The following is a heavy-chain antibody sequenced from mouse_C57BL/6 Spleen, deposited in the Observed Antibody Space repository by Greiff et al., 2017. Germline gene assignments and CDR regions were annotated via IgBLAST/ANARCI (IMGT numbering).Heavy chain of an antibody. J-gene: IGHJ2*01. Sequence: QVQLQQSGAELVMPGASVKLSCKASGYTFTSYWMHWVKQRPGQGLEWIGEIDPSDSYTNYNQKFKGKSTLTVDKSSSTAYMQLSSLTSEDSAVYYCARGDYYGSSHYFDYWGQGTTLTVSS. D-gene: IGHD1-1*01. CDR2: IDPSDSYT. CDR3: ARGDYYGSSHYFDY. CDR1: GYTFTSYW. V-gene: IGHV1-69*01.